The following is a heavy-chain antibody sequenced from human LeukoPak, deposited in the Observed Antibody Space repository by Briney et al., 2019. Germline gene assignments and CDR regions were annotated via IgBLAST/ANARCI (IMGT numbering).Heavy chain of an antibody. Sequence: GASVKVSCKASGYTFSSYGISWVRQAPGQGLEWMGWISGYNGNTNSAQKLQGRVSMTTDTSTSTAYVELRSLRSDDTAVYYCARDRSPDFWSGDYRGAFDIWGQGTMVTVSS. CDR3: ARDRSPDFWSGDYRGAFDI. D-gene: IGHD3-3*01. J-gene: IGHJ3*02. V-gene: IGHV1-18*01. CDR2: ISGYNGNT. CDR1: GYTFSSYG.